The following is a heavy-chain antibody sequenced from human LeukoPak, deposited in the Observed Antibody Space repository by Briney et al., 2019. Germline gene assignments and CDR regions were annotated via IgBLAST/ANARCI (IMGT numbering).Heavy chain of an antibody. D-gene: IGHD3-3*01. Sequence: GGSLRLSCVASGFTFSTYSMNWVRQAPGKGLEWVSTISSSSSFVYYADSVKGRFTISRDNAKSSLYLQMDSLRAEDTAVYYCARVSWIFAVVINYFDSWGQGTLVTVSS. J-gene: IGHJ4*02. V-gene: IGHV3-21*01. CDR3: ARVSWIFAVVINYFDS. CDR2: ISSSSSFV. CDR1: GFTFSTYS.